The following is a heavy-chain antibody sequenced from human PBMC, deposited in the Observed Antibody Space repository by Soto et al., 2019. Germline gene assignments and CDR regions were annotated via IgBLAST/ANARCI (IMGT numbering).Heavy chain of an antibody. Sequence: NPSETLSLTCTVSGGSISSSSYYWGWIRQPPGKGLEWIGSIYYSGSTYYNPSLKSRVTISVDTSKNQFSLKLSSVTAADTAVYYCARRALITFGGGLDYWGQGTLVTAPQ. CDR2: IYYSGST. CDR3: ARRALITFGGGLDY. D-gene: IGHD3-16*01. V-gene: IGHV4-39*01. J-gene: IGHJ4*02. CDR1: GGSISSSSYY.